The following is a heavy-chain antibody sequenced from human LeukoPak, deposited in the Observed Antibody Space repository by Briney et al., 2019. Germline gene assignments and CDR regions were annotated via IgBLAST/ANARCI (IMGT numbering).Heavy chain of an antibody. CDR3: ARAGYCSGGSCYRHYYYYMDV. J-gene: IGHJ6*03. CDR2: NNPSGRST. Sequence: EASVKVSCKAPGYTFTNYYMHWVRQAPGQGLEWMGINNPSGRSTTYVQQFQGRVTMTRDMSTSTVYMELSSLRSEDTAVYYCARAGYCSGGSCYRHYYYYMDVWGKGTTVTVSS. CDR1: GYTFTNYY. V-gene: IGHV1-46*01. D-gene: IGHD2-15*01.